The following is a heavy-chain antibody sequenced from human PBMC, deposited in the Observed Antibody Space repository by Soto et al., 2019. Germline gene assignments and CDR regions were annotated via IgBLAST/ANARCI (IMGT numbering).Heavy chain of an antibody. J-gene: IGHJ4*02. CDR1: GFTFSDYT. CDR3: AGAVTSDFDY. D-gene: IGHD4-17*01. Sequence: QVQLVESGGGVVQPGRSLRLSCAASGFTFSDYTIHWVRQAPGKGLEWVALISYDATSKYYADSVKGRFTISRDNSKNPLYLQMNSLRAEDTAVYYCAGAVTSDFDYWGQGTLVTVSS. CDR2: ISYDATSK. V-gene: IGHV3-30-3*01.